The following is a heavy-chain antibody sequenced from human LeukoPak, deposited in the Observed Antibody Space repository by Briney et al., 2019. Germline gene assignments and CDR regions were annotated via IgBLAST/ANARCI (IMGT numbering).Heavy chain of an antibody. CDR1: GFTFSSYS. Sequence: GGSLRLSCAASGFTFSSYSMNWVRQAPGKGLEWVSSISSSSSYIYYADSVKGRFTISRDNAKNSLYLQMNSPRAEDTAVYYCASTTPVAAIDGLRDYWGQGTLVTVSS. V-gene: IGHV3-21*01. D-gene: IGHD6-19*01. CDR2: ISSSSSYI. J-gene: IGHJ4*02. CDR3: ASTTPVAAIDGLRDY.